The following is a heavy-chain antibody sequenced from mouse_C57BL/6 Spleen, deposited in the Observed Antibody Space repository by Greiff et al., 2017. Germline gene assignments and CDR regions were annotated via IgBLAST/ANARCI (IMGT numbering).Heavy chain of an antibody. CDR1: GYSFTSYY. V-gene: IGHV1-66*01. D-gene: IGHD2-3*01. CDR3: ARPIYDGYSYAMDY. J-gene: IGHJ4*01. Sequence: QVQLQQSGPELVKPGASVKISCKASGYSFTSYYIHWVQQRPGQGLEWIGWIYPGSGNTKYNEKFKGKATLTADTSSSTAYMQLSSLTSEDSAVYYCARPIYDGYSYAMDYWGQGTSVTVSS. CDR2: IYPGSGNT.